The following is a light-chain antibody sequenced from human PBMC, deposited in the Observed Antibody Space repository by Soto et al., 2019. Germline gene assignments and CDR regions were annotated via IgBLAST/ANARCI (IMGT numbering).Light chain of an antibody. CDR3: QQRANWHLS. CDR1: QSVNN. J-gene: IGKJ4*01. Sequence: EIVLTQSPATLSLSPGEGVTLSCRASQSVNNLAWYQQKPGQAPRLLIYDASNRATGIPARFSGSGSGTDFTLTITYLEPEDFTVYYCQQRANWHLSFGGGTKVEIK. V-gene: IGKV3-11*01. CDR2: DAS.